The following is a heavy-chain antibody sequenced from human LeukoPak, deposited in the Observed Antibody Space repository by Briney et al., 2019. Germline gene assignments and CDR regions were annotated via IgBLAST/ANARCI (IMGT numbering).Heavy chain of an antibody. V-gene: IGHV3-21*01. CDR3: ARDGRGGHNDF. CDR1: GFSFSDYN. Sequence: GGSLRLSCAASGFSFSDYNMNWVRQAPGKALEWVSSITTSSTYIYYGDSVKGRFTISRDNAKNSLYLQMNGLRAEDTAVYYCARDGRGGHNDFWGQGTLITVSS. CDR2: ITTSSTYI. D-gene: IGHD4-23*01. J-gene: IGHJ4*02.